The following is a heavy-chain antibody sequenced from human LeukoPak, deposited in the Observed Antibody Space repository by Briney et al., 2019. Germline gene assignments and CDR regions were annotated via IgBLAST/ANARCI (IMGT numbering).Heavy chain of an antibody. CDR1: GGSISSSSYY. J-gene: IGHJ4*02. CDR3: ARGSTAMGTLYDY. V-gene: IGHV4-39*07. D-gene: IGHD5-18*01. Sequence: PSETLSLTCTVSGGSISSSSYYWGWIRQPPGKGLEWIGSIYYSGSTYYNPSLKSRVTISVDTSKNQFSLKLSSVTAADTAVYYCARGSTAMGTLYDYWGQGTLVTVSS. CDR2: IYYSGST.